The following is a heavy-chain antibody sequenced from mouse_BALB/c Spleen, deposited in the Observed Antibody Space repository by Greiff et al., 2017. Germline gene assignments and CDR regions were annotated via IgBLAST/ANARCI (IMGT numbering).Heavy chain of an antibody. Sequence: VQLQQSGPELVKPGASVKMSCKASGYTFTSYVMHWVQQKPGQGLEWIGYINPYNDGTKYNEKFKGKATLTSDKSSSTAYMELSSLTSEDSAVYYCAREGGIYYGNLDYWGQGTTLTVSS. CDR3: AREGGIYYGNLDY. D-gene: IGHD2-1*01. V-gene: IGHV1-14*01. CDR1: GYTFTSYV. J-gene: IGHJ2*01. CDR2: INPYNDGT.